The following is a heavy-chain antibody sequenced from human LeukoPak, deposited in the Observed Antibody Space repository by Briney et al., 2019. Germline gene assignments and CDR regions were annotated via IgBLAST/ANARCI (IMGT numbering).Heavy chain of an antibody. CDR2: IYYSGST. J-gene: IGHJ3*01. V-gene: IGHV4-39*01. Sequence: PSETLSLTCTVSAGSISSSTYYWGWIRQPPGKGLEWIASIYYSGSTYYNPSPKSRVTISVDTSKNQFSLNLSSVTAADTAVYYRAKGGIWGRYRYSGAFDVWGQGTLVTVSS. CDR3: AKGGIWGRYRYSGAFDV. D-gene: IGHD3-16*02. CDR1: AGSISSSTYY.